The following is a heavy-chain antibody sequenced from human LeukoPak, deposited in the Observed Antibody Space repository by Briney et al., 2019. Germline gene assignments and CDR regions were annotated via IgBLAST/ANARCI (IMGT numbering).Heavy chain of an antibody. CDR3: ARDQVGASHY. V-gene: IGHV3-7*01. Sequence: GGPLRLSCAASGFTFGSFWMSWLRQAPGKGLEWVANINRDGSEKYYADSVKGRLTISRDNAKNSLYLEMNSLRAEDTAVYYCARDQVGASHYWGQGTLVTVSS. D-gene: IGHD1-26*01. J-gene: IGHJ4*02. CDR1: GFTFGSFW. CDR2: INRDGSEK.